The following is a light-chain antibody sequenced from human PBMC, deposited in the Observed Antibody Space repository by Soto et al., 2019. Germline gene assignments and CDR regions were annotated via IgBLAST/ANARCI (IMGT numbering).Light chain of an antibody. Sequence: IQLTQSPSLLSASVGDRVTITCRASQCLXSSFAWYQQRAGKAPKFLXYAAPTLQRGAPSRLSGSGSGTEFALTISSLQPEDSATYYCQQLKSYPLTFGGGTKVDIK. CDR1: QCLXSS. J-gene: IGKJ4*01. CDR2: AAP. V-gene: IGKV1-9*01. CDR3: QQLKSYPLT.